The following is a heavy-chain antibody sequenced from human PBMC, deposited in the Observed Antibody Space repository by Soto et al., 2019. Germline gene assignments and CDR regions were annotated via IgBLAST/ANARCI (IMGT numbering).Heavy chain of an antibody. D-gene: IGHD2-15*01. J-gene: IGHJ5*02. CDR1: VYTFTSCA. CDR2: INAGNGNT. Sequence: GASVKVSCKASVYTFTSCAMNWVRPAPGQRLEWMGWINAGNGNTKYSQKFQGRVTITRDTSASTAYMELSSLRSEDTAVYYCARGRDEACSGGSCYKPIDPWGQGTLVTVSS. CDR3: ARGRDEACSGGSCYKPIDP. V-gene: IGHV1-3*01.